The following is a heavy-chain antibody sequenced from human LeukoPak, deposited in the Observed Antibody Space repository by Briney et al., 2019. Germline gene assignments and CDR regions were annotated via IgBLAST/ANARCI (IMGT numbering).Heavy chain of an antibody. CDR2: INAGNGYT. D-gene: IGHD2-21*01. CDR1: GYTFRSYA. CDR3: ARDRDIISIAVVGAMTL. Sequence: GASVTVSCKASGYTFRSYAMHWVRQAPGQGLEWMGWINAGNGYTQYSQKFQDRVTFTRDTYSTTAYMELSSLRYDDTAVYYCARDRDIISIAVVGAMTLWGQGTLVTVSS. V-gene: IGHV1-3*01. J-gene: IGHJ4*02.